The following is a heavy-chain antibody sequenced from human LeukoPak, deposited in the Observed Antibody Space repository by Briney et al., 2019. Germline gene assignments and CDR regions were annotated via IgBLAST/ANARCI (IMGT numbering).Heavy chain of an antibody. D-gene: IGHD2-21*02. CDR2: ISPSSSYT. CDR1: GFTFSDYY. Sequence: GGSLRLSCAAFGFTFSDYYMSWIRQAPGKGLEWVSYISPSSSYTDYADSVKGRFTISRDNAKNSLYLQMNSLRAEDTAVYSCAKFSPMTASHYFDFWGQGTLVTVSS. V-gene: IGHV3-11*03. J-gene: IGHJ4*02. CDR3: AKFSPMTASHYFDF.